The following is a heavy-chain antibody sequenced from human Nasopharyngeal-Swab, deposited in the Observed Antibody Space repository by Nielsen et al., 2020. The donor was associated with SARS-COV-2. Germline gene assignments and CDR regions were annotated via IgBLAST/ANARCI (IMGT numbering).Heavy chain of an antibody. CDR1: GFTFSSYA. V-gene: IGHV3-23*01. CDR2: ITGNGGST. Sequence: GESLKISCAASGFTFSSYAMSWVRQAPGKGLEWVSAITGNGGSTYYADSEKGRFTISRDNSKKTLYLQMNSLRAEDTAVYFCAKDRRSSSSVGWFDPWGQGTLVSVSS. J-gene: IGHJ5*02. D-gene: IGHD6-6*01. CDR3: AKDRRSSSSVGWFDP.